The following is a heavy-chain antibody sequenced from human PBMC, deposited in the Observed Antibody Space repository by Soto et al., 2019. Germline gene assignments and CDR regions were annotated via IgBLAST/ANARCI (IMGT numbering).Heavy chain of an antibody. J-gene: IGHJ4*02. V-gene: IGHV3-9*01. Sequence: PGGSLRLSCVASGFTFDAFAMHWVRQAPGKGLEWVSGMSWNRGSIVYADSVKGRFTISRDNAKNSLYLQMNSLRPEDTALYYCAKDISLGELSAPDHWGQGTLVTAPQ. D-gene: IGHD3-16*02. CDR3: AKDISLGELSAPDH. CDR2: MSWNRGSI. CDR1: GFTFDAFA.